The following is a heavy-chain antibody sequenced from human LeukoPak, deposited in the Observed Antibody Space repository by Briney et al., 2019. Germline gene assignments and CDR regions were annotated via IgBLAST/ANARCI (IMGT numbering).Heavy chain of an antibody. CDR3: TSLGEPDIVLMVYPGDY. Sequence: PGGSLRLSCAASGFTFSSYWMHWVRHAPGKGLVWVSRINSDGSSTSYADSVKGRFTISRDNAKNTLYLQMNTLRAEDTAVYYCTSLGEPDIVLMVYPGDYWGQGTLVTVSS. D-gene: IGHD2-8*01. CDR2: INSDGSST. CDR1: GFTFSSYW. V-gene: IGHV3-74*01. J-gene: IGHJ4*02.